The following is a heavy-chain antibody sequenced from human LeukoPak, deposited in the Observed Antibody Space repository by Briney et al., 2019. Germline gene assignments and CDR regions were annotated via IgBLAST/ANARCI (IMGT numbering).Heavy chain of an antibody. CDR3: ARGPPPDFDC. V-gene: IGHV4-4*07. Sequence: SETLSLTCTVSGGSISDYYWSWIRQPAGKGLEWIGRIYTTRSTDYNPSLKSRVTMSVDTSKNQFSLKLSSVTAADTAVYYCARGPPPDFDCWGQGTLVTVSS. CDR2: IYTTRST. CDR1: GGSISDYY. J-gene: IGHJ4*02.